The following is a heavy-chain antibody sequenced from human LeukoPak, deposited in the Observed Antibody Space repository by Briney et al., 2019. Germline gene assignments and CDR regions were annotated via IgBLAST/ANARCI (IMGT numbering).Heavy chain of an antibody. CDR1: GFTFSSYA. CDR3: AKQYDYGDYGEFDP. Sequence: GGSLRLSCAASGFTFSSYATSWVRQAPGKGLEWVSAISGSGGSTYYADSVKGRFTISRDNSKNTLYLQMNSLRAEDTAVYYCAKQYDYGDYGEFDPWGQGTLVTVSS. CDR2: ISGSGGST. D-gene: IGHD4-17*01. V-gene: IGHV3-23*01. J-gene: IGHJ5*02.